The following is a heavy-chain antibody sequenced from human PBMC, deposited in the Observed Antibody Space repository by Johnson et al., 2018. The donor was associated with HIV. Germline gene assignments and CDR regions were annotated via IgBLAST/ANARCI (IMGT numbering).Heavy chain of an antibody. CDR3: ARDQRWWLQSPGAFDI. D-gene: IGHD5-24*01. Sequence: QMLLVESGGGLVKPGRSLRLSCAASGFTFSSYAMHWVRQAPGKGLEWVAVISYDGSNKYYADSVKGRFTISRDNSKNTLYLQMNSLRAEDTAVYYCARDQRWWLQSPGAFDIWGQGTMVTVSS. V-gene: IGHV3-30*04. J-gene: IGHJ3*02. CDR1: GFTFSSYA. CDR2: ISYDGSNK.